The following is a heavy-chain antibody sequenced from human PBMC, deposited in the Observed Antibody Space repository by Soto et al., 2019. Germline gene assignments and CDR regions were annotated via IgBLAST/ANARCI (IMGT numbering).Heavy chain of an antibody. J-gene: IGHJ4*02. V-gene: IGHV4-4*07. CDR2: IYTSGST. CDR3: ARTVGAAYYFDF. Sequence: QVQLQESGPGLVKPSETLSLTCTVSGDSMTKYYWSWIRQPAGMGLEWIGGIYTSGSTNYNPSLKSRVTMSIDTSNNHFSLKLKSVTAADTAVYYCARTVGAAYYFDFWGQGALVTVSS. D-gene: IGHD1-26*01. CDR1: GDSMTKYY.